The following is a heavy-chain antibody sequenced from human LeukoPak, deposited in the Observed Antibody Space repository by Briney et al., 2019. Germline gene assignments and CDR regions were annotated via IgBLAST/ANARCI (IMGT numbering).Heavy chain of an antibody. J-gene: IGHJ4*02. Sequence: GGSLRLSCAASGFTFSSYWMHWVRQAPGKGLVWVSRINSDGSSTSYADSEKGRFTISRDNAKNTLYLQMNSLRAEDTAVYYCAREGGYYDSSVNTSLRWGQGTLVTVSS. D-gene: IGHD3-22*01. CDR3: AREGGYYDSSVNTSLR. V-gene: IGHV3-74*01. CDR2: INSDGSST. CDR1: GFTFSSYW.